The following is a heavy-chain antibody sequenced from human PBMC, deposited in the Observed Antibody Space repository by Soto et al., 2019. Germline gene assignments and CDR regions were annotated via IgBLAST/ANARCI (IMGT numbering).Heavy chain of an antibody. V-gene: IGHV4-34*01. Sequence: PSETLSLTCAVYGGSFSGYYWSWIRQPPGQGLEWIGEINHSGSTNYNPSLKSRVTISVDTSKNQFSLKLSSVTAADTAVYYCARGGYYDSSGYYNFDYWGQGTLVTVSS. CDR2: INHSGST. CDR1: GGSFSGYY. CDR3: ARGGYYDSSGYYNFDY. D-gene: IGHD3-22*01. J-gene: IGHJ4*02.